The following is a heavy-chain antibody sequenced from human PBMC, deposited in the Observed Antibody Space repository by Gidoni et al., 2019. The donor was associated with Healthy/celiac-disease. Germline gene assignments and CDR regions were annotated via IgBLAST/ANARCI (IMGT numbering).Heavy chain of an antibody. V-gene: IGHV3-21*01. CDR3: ARAVDTAMVIYYYYYGMDV. CDR2: ISSSSSYI. CDR1: GFTFSIYG. J-gene: IGHJ6*02. D-gene: IGHD5-18*01. Sequence: EVQLVESGGGLVKPGRSLRISCEASGFTFSIYGINWVRQAQGKGLDWVSSISSSSSYIYYADSVKGRFTISRDNAKNSLYLQMNSLRAEDTAVYYCARAVDTAMVIYYYYYGMDVWGQGTTVTVSS.